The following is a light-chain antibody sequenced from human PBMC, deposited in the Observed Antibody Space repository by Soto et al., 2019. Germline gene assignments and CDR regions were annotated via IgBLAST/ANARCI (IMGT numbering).Light chain of an antibody. J-gene: IGKJ1*01. CDR1: QTISSW. CDR2: KAS. Sequence: DIQMTQSPSTLSGSVGDRVTITCRASQTISSWLAWYQQKPGKAPKLLIYKASTLKSGVPSRFSGSGSGTEFTLTISSLQPDDFATYYCQHYNSYSAALGQGTKVHIK. V-gene: IGKV1-5*03. CDR3: QHYNSYSAA.